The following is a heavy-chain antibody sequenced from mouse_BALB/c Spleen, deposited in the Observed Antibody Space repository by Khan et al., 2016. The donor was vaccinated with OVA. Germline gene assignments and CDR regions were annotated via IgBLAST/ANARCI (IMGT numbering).Heavy chain of an antibody. CDR1: GFTFSDYY. J-gene: IGHJ4*01. V-gene: IGHV5-12*02. CDR3: ARHEEFWYDIYYGMDY. D-gene: IGHD1-1*02. CDR2: ISNGGGST. Sequence: EVELVESGGGLVQPGGSLKLSCATSGFTFSDYYMYWVRQTPEKRLEWVAKISNGGGSTYYSDTVKGRFTISRDNAKHTLYLQMSRLKSEDTAMYYCARHEEFWYDIYYGMDYWGQGTSVTVAS.